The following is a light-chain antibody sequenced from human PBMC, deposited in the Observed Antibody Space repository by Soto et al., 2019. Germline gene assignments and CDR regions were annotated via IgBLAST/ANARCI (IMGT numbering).Light chain of an antibody. CDR1: SSDVGGYNY. CDR3: SSYAGDYNLYV. J-gene: IGLJ1*01. CDR2: EVS. V-gene: IGLV2-8*01. Sequence: QSVLNQPPSASGSPGQSVTISCTGTSSDVGGYNYVSWYQHHPGKAPKLLIYEVSKRPSGVPDRFSGSKSANTASLTVSGLQAVDEADYFCSSYAGDYNLYVFGTGTKVTVL.